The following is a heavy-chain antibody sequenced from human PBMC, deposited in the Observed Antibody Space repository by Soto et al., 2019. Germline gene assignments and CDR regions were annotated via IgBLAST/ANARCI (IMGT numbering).Heavy chain of an antibody. CDR2: INAGNINT. CDR3: ETSIEARSFSFGCRYGMDV. V-gene: IGHV1-3*01. J-gene: IGHJ6*02. D-gene: IGHD6-6*01. CDR1: GNTLTTYA. Sequence: QVQLVQSGAEVKLPGASVKVSCKASGNTLTTYAVHWVRQAPGQRLEWMGWINAGNINTKYSQKFQGRVTITGDTSASTAYMELSSLRSEDTTVYYCETSIEARSFSFGCRYGMDVWGQGSTVTVSS.